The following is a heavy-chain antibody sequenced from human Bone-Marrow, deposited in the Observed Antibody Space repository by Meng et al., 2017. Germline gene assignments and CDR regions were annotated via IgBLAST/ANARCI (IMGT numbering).Heavy chain of an antibody. Sequence: GESLKISCAASGFTFSSYAMSWVRQAPGKGLEWVSAISGSGGSTYYADSVKGRFTISRDNSKNTLYLQMNSLRAEDTAVYYCARDFGTKSIAAAGTRWGQGTLVTVSS. CDR2: ISGSGGST. J-gene: IGHJ4*02. CDR1: GFTFSSYA. V-gene: IGHV3-23*01. CDR3: ARDFGTKSIAAAGTR. D-gene: IGHD6-13*01.